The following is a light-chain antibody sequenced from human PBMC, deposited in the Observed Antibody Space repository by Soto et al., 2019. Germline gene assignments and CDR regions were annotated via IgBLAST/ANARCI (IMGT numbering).Light chain of an antibody. V-gene: IGKV3-15*01. J-gene: IGKJ1*01. CDR1: QSISSL. CDR3: QQYNLWPRT. Sequence: EIVMTQSPATLSVSPGERATLSCRASQSISSLLAWYQQKPGQAPRLLIYGASARATGIPARFSGSGSGTEFTLTISSLQSEDFAVYYCQQYNLWPRTFGQWTKVEIE. CDR2: GAS.